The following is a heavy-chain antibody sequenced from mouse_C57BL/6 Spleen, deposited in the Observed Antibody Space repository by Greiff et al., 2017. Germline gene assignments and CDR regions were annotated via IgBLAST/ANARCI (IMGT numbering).Heavy chain of an antibody. CDR1: GYTFTDYY. V-gene: IGHV1-26*01. Sequence: EVQLQQSGPELVKPGASVKISCKASGYTFTDYYMNWVKQSHGKSLEWIGDINPNNGGTSYNQKFKGKATLTVDTSSSTAYMELRSLTTEDAAVYYWGRSIYGSSLYYFDYWGQGTTLTVSS. J-gene: IGHJ2*01. CDR3: GRSIYGSSLYYFDY. D-gene: IGHD1-1*01. CDR2: INPNNGGT.